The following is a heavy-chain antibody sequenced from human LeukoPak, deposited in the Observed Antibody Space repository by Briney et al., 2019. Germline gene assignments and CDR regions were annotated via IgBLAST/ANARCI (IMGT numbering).Heavy chain of an antibody. CDR3: ARGRLDGYYFDY. J-gene: IGHJ4*02. Sequence: PSETLSLTCVVYGGSFSGYYWTWIRQPPGKGLEWIGEIHYSGATSYKPSLKSRVTISGDTSKNQASLNLRSVTAADTAVYYCARGRLDGYYFDYWGQGTLVTVSS. CDR1: GGSFSGYY. V-gene: IGHV4-34*01. D-gene: IGHD1-1*01. CDR2: IHYSGAT.